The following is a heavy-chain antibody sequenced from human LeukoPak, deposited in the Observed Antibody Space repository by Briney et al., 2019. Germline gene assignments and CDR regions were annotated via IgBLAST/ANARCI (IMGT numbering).Heavy chain of an antibody. CDR3: ARSYYDSTYYYLYDY. V-gene: IGHV6-1*01. CDR1: GDSVSSYSAA. D-gene: IGHD3-22*01. CDR2: TYYSSKWYN. Sequence: SQTLSLTCATSGDSVSSYSAAWNWIRQSPSRGLEWLGRTYYSSKWYNDYAVSVKSRITINPDTSKNQFSLQLNSVTPEDTAVYYCARSYYDSTYYYLYDYWGQGTLVTVSS. J-gene: IGHJ4*02.